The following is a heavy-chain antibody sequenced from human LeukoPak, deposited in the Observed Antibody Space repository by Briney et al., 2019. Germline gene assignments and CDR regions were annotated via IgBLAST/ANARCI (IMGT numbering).Heavy chain of an antibody. Sequence: SETLSLTCTVSGGSISSGDYYWSWIRQPPGKGLEWIGYIYHSGSTYYNPSLKSRVTISVDRSKNQFSLKLSSVTAADTAVYYCARNPYYDFWSGPYYFDYWAREPWSPSPQ. J-gene: IGHJ4*02. CDR2: IYHSGST. CDR1: GGSISSGDYY. CDR3: ARNPYYDFWSGPYYFDY. V-gene: IGHV4-30-4*01. D-gene: IGHD3-3*01.